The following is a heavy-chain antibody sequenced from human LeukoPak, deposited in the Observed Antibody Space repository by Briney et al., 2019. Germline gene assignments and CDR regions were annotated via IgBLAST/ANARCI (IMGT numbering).Heavy chain of an antibody. CDR3: ARALRYFDWLSAPYFDY. CDR2: ISGSGGST. CDR1: GFTFSSYA. J-gene: IGHJ4*02. D-gene: IGHD3-9*01. V-gene: IGHV3-23*01. Sequence: PGGSLRLSCTASGFTFSSYAMSWVRQAPGKGLEWVSAISGSGGSTYYADSVKGRFTISRDNAKNTLYLQMNSLRAEDTAVYYCARALRYFDWLSAPYFDYWGQGTLVTVSS.